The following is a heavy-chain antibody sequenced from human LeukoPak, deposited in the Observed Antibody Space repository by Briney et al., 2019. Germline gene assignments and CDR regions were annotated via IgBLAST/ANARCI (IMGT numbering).Heavy chain of an antibody. J-gene: IGHJ4*02. CDR1: GASISDSRDY. D-gene: IGHD6-19*01. V-gene: IGHV4-39*01. CDR2: IFFSGST. CDR3: ARHVEIAVAGPIEY. Sequence: SETLSLSCTVSGASISDSRDYWGWIRQPPGKGLEQLWSIFFSGSTYYNPSLKSRAAISVDSSKNQFSLKLSSVTAADTAFYYWARHVEIAVAGPIEYWGQGTLVPVSS.